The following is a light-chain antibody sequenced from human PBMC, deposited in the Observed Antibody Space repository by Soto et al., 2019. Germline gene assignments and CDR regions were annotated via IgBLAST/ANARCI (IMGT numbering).Light chain of an antibody. Sequence: DIVMTQSPDSLALSLGERATINCKSSQSILHSSNNKICLAWYQQQPGQPPKVLIYWASNRESGVPDRSSGSGSGTDFTLTISSLQAEDVAVYYCQQYYSIPWTVGQGTKVDIK. CDR3: QQYYSIPWT. V-gene: IGKV4-1*01. J-gene: IGKJ1*01. CDR2: WAS. CDR1: QSILHSSNNKIC.